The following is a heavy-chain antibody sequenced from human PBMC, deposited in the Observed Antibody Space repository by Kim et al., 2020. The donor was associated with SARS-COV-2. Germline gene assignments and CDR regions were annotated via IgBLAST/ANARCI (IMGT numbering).Heavy chain of an antibody. J-gene: IGHJ5*02. D-gene: IGHD1-7*01. V-gene: IGHV4-34*01. CDR2: MNHSGST. CDR3: ARFAAITGTMGFDP. CDR1: GGSFSGDY. Sequence: SETLSLTCVVYGGSFSGDYWSWIRQPPGKGLEWIGEMNHSGSTNNNPSLKSRVTISVDTSKNQFSLTLSSVTAADTAVSYCARFAAITGTMGFDPWGQGTLVTVSS.